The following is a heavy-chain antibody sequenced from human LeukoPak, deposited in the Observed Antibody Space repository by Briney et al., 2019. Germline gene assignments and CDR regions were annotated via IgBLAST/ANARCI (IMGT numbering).Heavy chain of an antibody. CDR2: ISGSGGST. CDR3: AKGLHRPYYYDSTTFIDY. V-gene: IGHV3-23*01. Sequence: GGSLRLSCAASGFTFSSYAMSWVRQAPGKGLEWVSAISGSGGSTYYADSVKGRFTISRDNSKNTLNLQMNSLRAEDTAVYYCAKGLHRPYYYDSTTFIDYWGQGTLVTVSS. D-gene: IGHD3-22*01. CDR1: GFTFSSYA. J-gene: IGHJ4*02.